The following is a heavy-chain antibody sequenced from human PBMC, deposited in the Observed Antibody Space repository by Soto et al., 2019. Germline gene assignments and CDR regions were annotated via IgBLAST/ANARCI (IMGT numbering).Heavy chain of an antibody. J-gene: IGHJ4*02. D-gene: IGHD3-9*01. CDR2: ISYDGSNK. V-gene: IGHV3-30-3*01. Sequence: GGSLRLSFEASGFTFSSYAMNWVRQAPGKGLEWVGVISYDGSNKYYADSVKGRFTISRDNSKNTVYLQMSSLKTEDPAVYYRANQIRSFDWFFPFDYWGPGALVTVSS. CDR1: GFTFSSYA. CDR3: ANQIRSFDWFFPFDY.